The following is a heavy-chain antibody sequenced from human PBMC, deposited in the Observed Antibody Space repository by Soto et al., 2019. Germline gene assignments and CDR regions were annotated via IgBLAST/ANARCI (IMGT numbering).Heavy chain of an antibody. CDR2: INPNSGGT. CDR3: ARDVQLEQYRYYFDY. Sequence: GSVKVSFKASGYTFTNKDFSLARQAPGQGLEWMGWINPNSGGTNYAQKFQGRVTMTRDTSISTAYMELSRLRSDDTAVYYCARDVQLEQYRYYFDYWGQGTMVTVSS. J-gene: IGHJ4*02. CDR1: GYTFTNKD. V-gene: IGHV1-2*02. D-gene: IGHD1-1*01.